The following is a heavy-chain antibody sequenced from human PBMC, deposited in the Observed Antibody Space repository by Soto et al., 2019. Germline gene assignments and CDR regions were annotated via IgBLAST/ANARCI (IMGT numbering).Heavy chain of an antibody. CDR3: ARSTPSRVCSSTSCYLGAIFDY. D-gene: IGHD2-2*01. CDR2: INHSGST. J-gene: IGHJ4*02. CDR1: GGSFSGYY. V-gene: IGHV4-34*01. Sequence: SETLSLTCAVYGGSFSGYYWSWIRQPPGKGLEWIGEINHSGSTNYNPSLKSRVTIPVDTSKNQFSLKLSSVTAADTAVYYCARSTPSRVCSSTSCYLGAIFDYWGQGTLVTVSS.